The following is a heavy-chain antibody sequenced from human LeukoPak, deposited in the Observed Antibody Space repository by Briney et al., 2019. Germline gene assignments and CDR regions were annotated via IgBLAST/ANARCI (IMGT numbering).Heavy chain of an antibody. D-gene: IGHD6-13*01. CDR1: GGSISSYY. CDR2: IYYSGST. CDR3: AKEDSSSWLRSYYYGMDV. J-gene: IGHJ6*02. Sequence: PSETLSLTCAVSGGSISSYYWSWIRQPPGKGLEWIGYIYYSGSTNYNPSLKSRVTISVDTSKNQFSLKLSSVTAADTAVYYCAKEDSSSWLRSYYYGMDVWGQGTTVTVSS. V-gene: IGHV4-59*12.